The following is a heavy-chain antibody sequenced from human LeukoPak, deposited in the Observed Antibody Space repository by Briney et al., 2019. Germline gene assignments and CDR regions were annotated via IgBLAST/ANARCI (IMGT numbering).Heavy chain of an antibody. V-gene: IGHV3-53*01. CDR1: GFTVYSNY. CDR3: ARTYYYQYMDV. J-gene: IGHJ6*03. CDR2: IYSGGDT. Sequence: GGSLRLSCAVSGFTVYSNYTTWVRQAPGKGPEWLSVIYSGGDTYYADSVTGRFTISRDNSKNMVYLQMNSLRAEDTAVYYCARTYYYQYMDVWGKGPRVTVSS.